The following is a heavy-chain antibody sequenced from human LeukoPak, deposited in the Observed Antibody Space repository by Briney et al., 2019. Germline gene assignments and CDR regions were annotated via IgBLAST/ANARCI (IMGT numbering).Heavy chain of an antibody. Sequence: GGSLRLSCAASGFTFSSYAMHWVRQAPGKGLEWVAVISYDGSNKYYADSMKGRFTISRDNSKNTLYLQMNSLRAEDTAVYYCARAEDSSGWYFLYWGQGTLVTVSS. D-gene: IGHD6-19*01. CDR1: GFTFSSYA. CDR3: ARAEDSSGWYFLY. J-gene: IGHJ1*01. CDR2: ISYDGSNK. V-gene: IGHV3-30-3*01.